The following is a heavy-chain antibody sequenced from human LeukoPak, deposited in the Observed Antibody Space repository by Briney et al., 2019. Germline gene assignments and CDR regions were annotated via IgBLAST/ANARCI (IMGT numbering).Heavy chain of an antibody. CDR2: IIPIFGTA. CDR3: ARDLHRVVVRGVPHYYYYMDV. CDR1: GGTFSSYA. Sequence: ASVKVSCKASGGTFSSYAISWVRQAPGQGLEWMGGIIPIFGTANYAQKFQGRVTITADKSTSTAYMELSSLRSDDTAVYYCARDLHRVVVRGVPHYYYYMDVWGKGTTVTISS. V-gene: IGHV1-69*06. D-gene: IGHD3-10*01. J-gene: IGHJ6*03.